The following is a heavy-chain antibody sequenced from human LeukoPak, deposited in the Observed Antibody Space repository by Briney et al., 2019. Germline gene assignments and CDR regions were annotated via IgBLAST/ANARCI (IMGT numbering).Heavy chain of an antibody. J-gene: IGHJ4*02. CDR3: ASQAGSY. Sequence: GGPLRLSSAASGFTFSSYWMHWVRQAPGKGLVWASRINSDGSSTSYADSVKGRFTISRDNAKNTLYLQMNSLRAEDTAVYYCASQAGSYWGQGTLVTVSS. D-gene: IGHD1-26*01. CDR1: GFTFSSYW. CDR2: INSDGSST. V-gene: IGHV3-74*01.